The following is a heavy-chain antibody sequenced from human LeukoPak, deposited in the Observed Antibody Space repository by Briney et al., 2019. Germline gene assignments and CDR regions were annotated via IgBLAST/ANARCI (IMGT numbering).Heavy chain of an antibody. V-gene: IGHV4-34*01. Sequence: SETLSLTCAVYGGSFSGYYWSWIRQPPGKGLEWIGEINHSGATNSNPSLKSRLTISKDTSKKQLSLKLSSVTAADTAVYYCARVSPIDAAGTPYFDSWGQGTQVTVSS. J-gene: IGHJ4*02. CDR1: GGSFSGYY. CDR3: ARVSPIDAAGTPYFDS. D-gene: IGHD6-13*01. CDR2: INHSGAT.